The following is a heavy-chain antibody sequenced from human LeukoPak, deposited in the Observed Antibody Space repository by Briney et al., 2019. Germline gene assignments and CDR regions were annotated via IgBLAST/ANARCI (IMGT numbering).Heavy chain of an antibody. CDR3: ARDLGVVATILPGY. CDR1: GFTFSSYG. CDR2: IWYDGSNK. Sequence: GGSLRLSCAASGFTFSSYGTHWVRQAPGKGLEWVAVIWYDGSNKYYADSVKGRFTISRDNSKNTLYLQMNSLRAEDTAVYYCARDLGVVATILPGYWGQGTLVTVSS. J-gene: IGHJ4*02. V-gene: IGHV3-33*01. D-gene: IGHD5-12*01.